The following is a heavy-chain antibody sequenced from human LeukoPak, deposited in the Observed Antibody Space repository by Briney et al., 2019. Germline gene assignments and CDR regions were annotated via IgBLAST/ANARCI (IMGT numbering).Heavy chain of an antibody. CDR2: IYYSGST. V-gene: IGHV4-39*01. CDR3: ARHGPALLWFGELHYYYYGMDV. Sequence: PSETLSLTCTVSGGSISSSSYYWGWIRQPPGKGLEWIGSIYYSGSTYYNPSLKSRVTISVDTSKNQFSLKLSSVTAADTAVYYCARHGPALLWFGELHYYYYGMDVWGQGTTVTVSS. J-gene: IGHJ6*02. D-gene: IGHD3-10*01. CDR1: GGSISSSSYY.